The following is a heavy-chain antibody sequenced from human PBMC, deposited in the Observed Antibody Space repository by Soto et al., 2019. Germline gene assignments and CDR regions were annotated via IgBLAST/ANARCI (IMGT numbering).Heavy chain of an antibody. CDR3: ARRGFGYDEQYYYYYYMDV. V-gene: IGHV4-34*01. CDR1: GGSFSGYY. CDR2: INHSGST. J-gene: IGHJ6*03. Sequence: QVQLQQWGAGLLKPSETLSLTCAVYGGSFSGYYWSWIRQPPGKGLEWIGEINHSGSTNYNPSLKSRVTISVDTSKNQFSLKLSSVTAADTAVYYCARRGFGYDEQYYYYYYMDVWGKGTTVTVSS. D-gene: IGHD5-12*01.